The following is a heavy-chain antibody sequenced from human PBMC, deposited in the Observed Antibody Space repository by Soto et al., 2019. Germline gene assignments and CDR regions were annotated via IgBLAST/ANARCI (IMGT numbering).Heavy chain of an antibody. CDR2: ISTTGDNT. D-gene: IGHD2-2*01. Sequence: EVELLESGGGSVQPGGSLRLSCAASGFTFSTYAMNWVRQAPGKGLEWVSSISTTGDNTYYADSVKGRFTMSRDNSKNTLYLQMNSLGAEDTAIYYCARDRESCSVANCFGSNWFDPRGQGTLVTVSS. CDR3: ARDRESCSVANCFGSNWFDP. V-gene: IGHV3-23*01. CDR1: GFTFSTYA. J-gene: IGHJ5*02.